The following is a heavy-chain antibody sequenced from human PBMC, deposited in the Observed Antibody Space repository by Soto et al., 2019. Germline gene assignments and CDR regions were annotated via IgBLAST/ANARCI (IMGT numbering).Heavy chain of an antibody. Sequence: GGSLRLSCAASGFTFSSYGMHWVRQAPGKGLEWVAVISYDGSNKYYADSVKGRFTISRDNSKNTLYLQMNSLRAEDTAVYYCAKDGGGGLYYYYYGMDVWGQGTTVTVSS. J-gene: IGHJ6*02. V-gene: IGHV3-30*18. CDR3: AKDGGGGLYYYYYGMDV. D-gene: IGHD4-17*01. CDR1: GFTFSSYG. CDR2: ISYDGSNK.